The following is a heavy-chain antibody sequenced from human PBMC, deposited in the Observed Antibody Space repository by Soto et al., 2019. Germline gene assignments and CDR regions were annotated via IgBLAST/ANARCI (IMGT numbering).Heavy chain of an antibody. CDR1: GGSISSSSFY. J-gene: IGHJ6*03. CDR3: VSPYNFYFMDV. Sequence: PSETLSLTCTVSGGSISSSSFYGGWVRQPPGKGLEWIGSVSHRGSTYYNPSLTSRVTISVDTSKNHFSLKLNSVTAADTAVYYCVSPYNFYFMDVWGKGTPVTVSS. CDR2: VSHRGST. D-gene: IGHD3-16*01. V-gene: IGHV4-39*02.